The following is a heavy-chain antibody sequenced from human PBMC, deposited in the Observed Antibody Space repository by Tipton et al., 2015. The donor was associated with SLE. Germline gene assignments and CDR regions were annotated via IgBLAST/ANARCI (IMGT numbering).Heavy chain of an antibody. J-gene: IGHJ3*02. V-gene: IGHV4-39*07. CDR1: GGSISSTTFY. Sequence: TLSLTCTVSGGSISSTTFYWGWIRQPPGKGLQWIGNIYNGGSTYYNPSLKSRVTISVDTSKNQFSLELSSVTAADTAVYYCAGAPQEAAFDIWGQGTMVTVSS. CDR2: IYNGGST. CDR3: AGAPQEAAFDI.